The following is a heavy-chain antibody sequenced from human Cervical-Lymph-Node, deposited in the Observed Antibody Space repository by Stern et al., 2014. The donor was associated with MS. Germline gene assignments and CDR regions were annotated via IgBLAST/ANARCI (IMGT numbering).Heavy chain of an antibody. J-gene: IGHJ6*02. CDR3: ASAHPATRRGYKGMNV. CDR2: IIPVFGTA. CDR1: GGTFRNFA. D-gene: IGHD2-2*01. Sequence: QVQLVQSGSEVRKPGSSVNVTCKASGGTFRNFAVNWVRQAPGQGLEWGGGIIPVFGTATYSQKFQDRVTIFSDESTNTVYVELSSLTTDDTATYFCASAHPATRRGYKGMNVWGQGTTIAVSS. V-gene: IGHV1-69*01.